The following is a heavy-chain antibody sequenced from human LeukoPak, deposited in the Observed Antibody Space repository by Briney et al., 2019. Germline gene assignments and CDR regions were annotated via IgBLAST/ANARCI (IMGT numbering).Heavy chain of an antibody. CDR3: ASIGYSGSYHFDY. J-gene: IGHJ4*02. CDR2: INPNSGGT. V-gene: IGHV1-2*02. D-gene: IGHD1-26*01. CDR1: GYTFSDYF. Sequence: ASVKVSCKASGYTFSDYFLHWVRQAPGQGPEWMGRINPNSGGTNYAQKFQGRVTMTRDTTISTTYMELSSLRSDDTAVYYCASIGYSGSYHFDYWGQGTLVTVSS.